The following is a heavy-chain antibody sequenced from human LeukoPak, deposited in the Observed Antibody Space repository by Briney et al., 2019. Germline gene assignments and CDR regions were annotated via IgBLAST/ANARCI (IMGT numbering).Heavy chain of an antibody. Sequence: GRSLRLSCAASGFTFSSYGMHWVRQAPGKGLEWVAVIWYDGSNKYYADSVKGRFTISRDNSKNTLYLQMNSLRAEDTAVYYCARFKLGSYYYYYGMDVWGQGTTATVSS. D-gene: IGHD7-27*01. CDR2: IWYDGSNK. J-gene: IGHJ6*02. CDR1: GFTFSSYG. V-gene: IGHV3-33*01. CDR3: ARFKLGSYYYYYGMDV.